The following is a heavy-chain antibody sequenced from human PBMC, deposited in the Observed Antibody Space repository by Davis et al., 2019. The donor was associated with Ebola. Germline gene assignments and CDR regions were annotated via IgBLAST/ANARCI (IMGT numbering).Heavy chain of an antibody. D-gene: IGHD2-15*01. J-gene: IGHJ5*02. CDR1: GGSISSSSYY. CDR2: IYYSGST. CDR3: ATSPYIASWFDP. Sequence: MPSETLSPTCTVSGGSISSSSYYWGWIRQPPGKGLEWIGSIYYSGSTYYNPSLKSRVFISMDTSQNQFSLKVTSVTAADTAVYYCATSPYIASWFDPWGQGTLVTVSS. V-gene: IGHV4-39*07.